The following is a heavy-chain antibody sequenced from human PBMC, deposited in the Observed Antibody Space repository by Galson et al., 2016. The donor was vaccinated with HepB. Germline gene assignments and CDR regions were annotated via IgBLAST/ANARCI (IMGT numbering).Heavy chain of an antibody. J-gene: IGHJ6*02. CDR3: AKSSEGLLRFSGRAV. Sequence: SLRLSCAASGFTFRTYSMSWVRQAPGKGLEWVSSTGTGTGYKYYADSVKGRFTISRDDAKNSLYLQMNSLRAEDTAVYYCAKSSEGLLRFSGRAVWGQGTTVSGSS. V-gene: IGHV3-21*01. CDR2: TGTGTGYK. CDR1: GFTFRTYS. D-gene: IGHD2-21*02.